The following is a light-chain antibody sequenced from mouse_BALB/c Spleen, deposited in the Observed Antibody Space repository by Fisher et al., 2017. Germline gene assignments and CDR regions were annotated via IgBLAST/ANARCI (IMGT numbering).Light chain of an antibody. Sequence: DIVITQSTASLAVSLGQRATISCKASQSVDYDGDSYMNWYQQKPGQPPKLLIYAASNLESGIPDRFSGSGSGTDFTLKISGVEAEDLGVYFCSQSTHVPYTFGGGTKLEIK. CDR1: QSVDYDGDSY. CDR2: AAS. J-gene: IGKJ2*01. V-gene: IGKV3-4*01. CDR3: SQSTHVPYT.